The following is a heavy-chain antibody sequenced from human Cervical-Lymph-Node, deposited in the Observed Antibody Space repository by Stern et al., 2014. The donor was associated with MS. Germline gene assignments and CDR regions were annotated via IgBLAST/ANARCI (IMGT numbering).Heavy chain of an antibody. D-gene: IGHD2-15*01. CDR3: ARDRLYFDD. V-gene: IGHV3-74*03. CDR1: EFSFSDYW. J-gene: IGHJ4*02. CDR2: INSDGTYT. Sequence: EVQLVESGGGLVQPGGSLRLSCAASEFSFSDYWMHWVRQAPGKGLVWLSRINSDGTYTTYADSVKGRFTISRDNAKNTMFLQMNSLRVEDTAVYYCARDRLYFDDWGQGTLVTVSS.